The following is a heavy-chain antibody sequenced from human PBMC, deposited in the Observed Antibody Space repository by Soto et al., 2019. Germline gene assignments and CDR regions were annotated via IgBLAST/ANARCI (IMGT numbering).Heavy chain of an antibody. V-gene: IGHV3-30-3*01. CDR3: ARPRILGWFDP. J-gene: IGHJ5*02. CDR2: IPYDGSNK. Sequence: GGSLRLSCAASGFTFSSYAMHWVRQAPGKGLEWVAVIPYDGSNKYYADSVKGRFTISRDNSKNTLYLQMNSLRAEDTAVYYCARPRILGWFDPWGQGTLVTVSS. D-gene: IGHD2-21*01. CDR1: GFTFSSYA.